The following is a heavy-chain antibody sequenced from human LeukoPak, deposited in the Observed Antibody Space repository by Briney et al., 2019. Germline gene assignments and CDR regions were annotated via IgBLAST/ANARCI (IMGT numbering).Heavy chain of an antibody. CDR2: IYYSGSS. V-gene: IGHV4-59*01. CDR1: GGSIGTYY. CDR3: ARSWRAASGPYWYFDL. Sequence: SETLSLTCTVSGGSIGTYYWSWIRQPPGKGLDWIGHIYYSGSSNYNPSLKSRVTISIDTSKSQFSLKLRSVTAADTAVYYCARSWRAASGPYWYFDLWGRGTPVTVSS. J-gene: IGHJ2*01. D-gene: IGHD2-15*01.